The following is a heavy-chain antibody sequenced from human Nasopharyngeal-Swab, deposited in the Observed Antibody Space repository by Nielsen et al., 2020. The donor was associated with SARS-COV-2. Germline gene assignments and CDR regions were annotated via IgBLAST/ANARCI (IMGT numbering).Heavy chain of an antibody. CDR2: ISPDGSGQ. CDR3: AREIHSSGRAGVFNS. CDR1: GFTFSSSP. D-gene: IGHD3-22*01. V-gene: IGHV3-30*04. J-gene: IGHJ5*02. Sequence: GGSLRLSCAASGFTFSSSPMHWVRQAPGKGSEWVAVISPDGSGQAYGDSMKGRFTISGDNSRNTLSLQMDSLRVDDTALYYCAREIHSSGRAGVFNSWGQGTLVTVSS.